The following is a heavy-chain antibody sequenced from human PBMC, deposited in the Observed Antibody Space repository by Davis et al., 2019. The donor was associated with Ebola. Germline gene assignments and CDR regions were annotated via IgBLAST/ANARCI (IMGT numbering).Heavy chain of an antibody. V-gene: IGHV3-69-1*01. J-gene: IGHJ5*02. CDR1: GFTLGSYN. CDR2: ISSSGPI. Sequence: GESLKISCVASGFTLGSYNMNWVRQAPGKGLECVSSISSSGPIYYAASVRGRFTISRDNSKNTLYLQMNSLRAEDTAVYYCAKDRYGSGRVSLNWFDPWGQGTLVTVSS. D-gene: IGHD3-10*01. CDR3: AKDRYGSGRVSLNWFDP.